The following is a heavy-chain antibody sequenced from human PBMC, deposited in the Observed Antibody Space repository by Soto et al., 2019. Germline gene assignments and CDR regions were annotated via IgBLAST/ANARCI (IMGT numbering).Heavy chain of an antibody. CDR3: AVDYYDSSGYYLGYFDY. J-gene: IGHJ4*02. CDR2: IYYSGST. CDR1: GGSISSGGYY. V-gene: IGHV4-31*09. Sequence: PSETLSLTCTVSGGSISSGGYYWSWIRQHPGKGLEWIGYIYYSGSTYYNPSLKSRVTISVDKSKNQFSLKLSSVTAADTAVYYCAVDYYDSSGYYLGYFDYWGQGTLVTVSS. D-gene: IGHD3-22*01.